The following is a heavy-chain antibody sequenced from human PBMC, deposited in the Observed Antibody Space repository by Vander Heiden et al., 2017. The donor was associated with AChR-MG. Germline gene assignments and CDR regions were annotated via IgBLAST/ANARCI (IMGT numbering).Heavy chain of an antibody. J-gene: IGHJ5*02. V-gene: IGHV4-59*01. CDR3: TKSRKMVVSSTGERGWFDI. CDR1: GAALSNYY. Sequence: QLQESGPGLVKPSETLSLTCSFSGAALSNYYWTWIRQAPGKGLEVIGCLYATEKTDYNPSLRGRVTISKDSSTNRLSLQLTSVTEADTAIYYCTKSRKMVVSSTGERGWFDIWGQGIPVTVSS. D-gene: IGHD2-8*02. CDR2: LYATEKT.